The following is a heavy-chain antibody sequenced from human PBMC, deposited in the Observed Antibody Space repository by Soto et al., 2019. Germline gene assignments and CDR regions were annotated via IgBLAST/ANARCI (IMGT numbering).Heavy chain of an antibody. J-gene: IGHJ5*02. V-gene: IGHV1-69*06. CDR2: IIPIFGTA. Sequence: ASVKVSFKAAGGTFSSYASSWVRQAPGQGLEWMGGIIPIFGTANYAQKFQGRVTITADKSTSTAYMELSSLRSEDTAVYYCARVRPWAAAGTNWFDPWGQGTLVTVSS. CDR3: ARVRPWAAAGTNWFDP. D-gene: IGHD6-13*01. CDR1: GGTFSSYA.